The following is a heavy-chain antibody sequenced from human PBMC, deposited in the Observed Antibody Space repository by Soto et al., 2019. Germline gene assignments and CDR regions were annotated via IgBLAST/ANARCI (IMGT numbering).Heavy chain of an antibody. V-gene: IGHV1-18*01. Sequence: ASVKVSCKASGYTFTSYGISWVRQAPGQGLEWMGWISAYNGNTNYAQKLQGWVTMTRDTSTSTAYMELSRLRSDDTAVYYCATGYSSSWYSLGPWGQGTLVTVSS. CDR1: GYTFTSYG. CDR2: ISAYNGNT. CDR3: ATGYSSSWYSLGP. J-gene: IGHJ5*02. D-gene: IGHD6-13*01.